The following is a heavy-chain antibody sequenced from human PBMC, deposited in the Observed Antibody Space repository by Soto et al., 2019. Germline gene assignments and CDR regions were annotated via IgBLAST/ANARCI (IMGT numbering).Heavy chain of an antibody. CDR2: IINDGSEK. Sequence: PGGSLRLSCVASGFRFASYGFHWVRQAPGKGLEWVAVIINDGSEKNHADSVKDRFTISRDNSKNTLYLQMDSLRAGDTALYYCARDDIVRYTYGACDYWGQGALVTVSS. CDR1: GFRFASYG. CDR3: ARDDIVRYTYGACDY. J-gene: IGHJ4*02. D-gene: IGHD5-18*01. V-gene: IGHV3-33*05.